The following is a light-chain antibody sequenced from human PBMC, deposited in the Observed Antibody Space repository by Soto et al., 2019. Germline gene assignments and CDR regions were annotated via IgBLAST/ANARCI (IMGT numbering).Light chain of an antibody. CDR2: AAS. CDR3: QKYNSAPPP. J-gene: IGKJ3*01. V-gene: IGKV1-27*01. CDR1: QGISNY. Sequence: DIQMTQSPSSLSASVGDRVTITCRASQGISNYLAWYQQKPGKVPKLLIYAASTLQSGFPSRFSGSGSGTDVTLTISSLQPEDVATYYCQKYNSAPPPFGPGTKVDIK.